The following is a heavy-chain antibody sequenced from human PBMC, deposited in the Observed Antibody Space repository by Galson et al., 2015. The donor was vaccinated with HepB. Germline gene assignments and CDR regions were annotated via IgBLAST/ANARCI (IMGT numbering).Heavy chain of an antibody. CDR3: AKARSSGWYSYFDY. J-gene: IGHJ4*02. V-gene: IGHV3-30*18. CDR1: GFTFSSYG. Sequence: SLRLSCAASGFTFSSYGMHWVRQAPGKGLEWVAVISYDGSNKYYADSVKGRFTISRDNSKNTLYLQMNSLRAEDTAVYYCAKARSSGWYSYFDYWGQGTLVTVSS. D-gene: IGHD6-19*01. CDR2: ISYDGSNK.